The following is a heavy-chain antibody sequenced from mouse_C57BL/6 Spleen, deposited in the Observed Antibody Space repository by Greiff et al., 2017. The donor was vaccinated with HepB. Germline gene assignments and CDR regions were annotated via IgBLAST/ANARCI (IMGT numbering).Heavy chain of an antibody. J-gene: IGHJ3*01. CDR3: ASDYDGSSSLAY. CDR1: GYTFTSYW. V-gene: IGHV1-50*01. Sequence: QVQLQQPGAELVKPGASVKLSCKASGYTFTSYWMQWVKQRPGQGLEWIGEIDPCDSYTNYNQKFKGKATLTVDTSSSTAYMQLSSLTSEDSAVDYCASDYDGSSSLAYWGQGTPVTVSA. CDR2: IDPCDSYT. D-gene: IGHD1-1*01.